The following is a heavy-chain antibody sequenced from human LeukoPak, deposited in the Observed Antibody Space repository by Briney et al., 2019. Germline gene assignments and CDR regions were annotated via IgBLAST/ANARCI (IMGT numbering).Heavy chain of an antibody. Sequence: PSETLSLTCTVSGGSISSSSYYWGWIRQPPGKGLEWIGSIYYSGSTNYNPSLKSRVTISVDTSKNQFSLKLSSVTAADTAVYYCARGWGVPNWYFDLWGRGTLVTVSS. V-gene: IGHV4-39*07. CDR1: GGSISSSSYY. CDR3: ARGWGVPNWYFDL. J-gene: IGHJ2*01. CDR2: IYYSGST. D-gene: IGHD3-10*01.